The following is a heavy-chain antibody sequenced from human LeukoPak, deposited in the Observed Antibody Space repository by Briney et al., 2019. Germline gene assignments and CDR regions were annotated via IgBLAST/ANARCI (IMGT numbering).Heavy chain of an antibody. Sequence: SQTLSLTCAISGDSVSSNSAAWNWIRQSPSRGLEWLGRTYYRSKWYNDYAVSVKSRITINPDTSKNQFSLQLNSVTPEDTAVYYCAREPGAPKGYYYYGMDVWGQGTTVTVSS. CDR2: TYYRSKWYN. V-gene: IGHV6-1*01. J-gene: IGHJ6*02. CDR3: AREPGAPKGYYYYGMDV. CDR1: GDSVSSNSAA. D-gene: IGHD1-26*01.